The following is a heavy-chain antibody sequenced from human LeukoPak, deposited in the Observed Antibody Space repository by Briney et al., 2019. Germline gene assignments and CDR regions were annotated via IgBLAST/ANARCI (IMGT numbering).Heavy chain of an antibody. CDR1: GGTLSSYA. J-gene: IGHJ4*02. V-gene: IGHV1-69*13. D-gene: IGHD3-22*01. Sequence: ASVKVSFKASGGTLSSYAISWVRQAPGQGLEWMGGIIPIFGTANYAQKFQGRVTITADESTSTAYMELSSLRSEDTAVYYCARGTYYYDSSGYLNYWGQGTLVTVSS. CDR2: IIPIFGTA. CDR3: ARGTYYYDSSGYLNY.